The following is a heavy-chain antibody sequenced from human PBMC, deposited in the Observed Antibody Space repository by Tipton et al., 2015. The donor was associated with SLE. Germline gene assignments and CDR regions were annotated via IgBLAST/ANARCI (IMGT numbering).Heavy chain of an antibody. D-gene: IGHD4-23*01. Sequence: TLSLTCAVYGGSFSGYYWSWIRQPPGKGLEWIGEINHSGSTNYNPSLKSRVTISVDTSKNQFSLKLSSVTAADTAVYYCARDSLNYGGTPEWYFDLWGRGPLVTVSS. CDR1: GGSFSGYY. CDR2: INHSGST. V-gene: IGHV4-34*01. CDR3: ARDSLNYGGTPEWYFDL. J-gene: IGHJ2*01.